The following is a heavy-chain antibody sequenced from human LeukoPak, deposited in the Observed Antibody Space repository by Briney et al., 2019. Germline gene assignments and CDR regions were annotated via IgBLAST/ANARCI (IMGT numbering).Heavy chain of an antibody. CDR2: ISWNSGSV. D-gene: IGHD6-13*01. CDR1: GFTFYDYG. Sequence: GGSLRLSCEASGFTFYDYGMHWVRQAPGKGLEWVSTISWNSGSVVYVDSVKGGFTISRDNAKKTLYLQMNSLRPEDTALYCCAKDYGYSSSWYDYWSQGTLVTVSS. V-gene: IGHV3-9*01. J-gene: IGHJ4*02. CDR3: AKDYGYSSSWYDY.